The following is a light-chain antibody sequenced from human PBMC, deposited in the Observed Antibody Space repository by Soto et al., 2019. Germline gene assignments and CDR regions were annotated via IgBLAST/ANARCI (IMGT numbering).Light chain of an antibody. CDR3: QQYNNWPRT. V-gene: IGKV3-15*01. CDR2: GAS. CDR1: QSVSNN. J-gene: IGKJ1*01. Sequence: EIVMTQSPATLSVSPGERATLSCRASQSVSNNLVWYQQKPGQAPRLLIYGASTRATGIPARFSGSVSGTEFTLTISSLQSEDFAIYYCQQYNNWPRTFGQGTKVEIK.